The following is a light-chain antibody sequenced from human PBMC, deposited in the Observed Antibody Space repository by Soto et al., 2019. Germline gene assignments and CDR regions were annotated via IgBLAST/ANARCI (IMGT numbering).Light chain of an antibody. Sequence: EIVMTQSPATLSVSPGERATLSCRASQNVGNNLVWYQQKPGQAPRLLIYRASTRAAGIPDRFSGSGSGTEFTLTISGLQSDDFAVYYCQQFNNWPPWTFGQGTKVEIK. CDR1: QNVGNN. CDR3: QQFNNWPPWT. CDR2: RAS. V-gene: IGKV3-15*01. J-gene: IGKJ1*01.